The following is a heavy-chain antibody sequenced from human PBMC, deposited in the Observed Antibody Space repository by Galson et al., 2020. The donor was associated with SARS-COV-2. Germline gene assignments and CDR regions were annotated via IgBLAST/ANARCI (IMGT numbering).Heavy chain of an antibody. CDR3: AKTGGSFYDSTGFYVFDY. V-gene: IGHV3-23*01. CDR2: ISGSGGTT. D-gene: IGHD3-22*01. Sequence: TGGSLRLSCATYGFIFSNYAISWVRQATGKGLEWVSTISGSGGTTFYADSVKGRFTISRDYSKNTLYLQMDSLRAEDTAVYYCAKTGGSFYDSTGFYVFDYWGQGALVTVSS. J-gene: IGHJ4*02. CDR1: GFIFSNYA.